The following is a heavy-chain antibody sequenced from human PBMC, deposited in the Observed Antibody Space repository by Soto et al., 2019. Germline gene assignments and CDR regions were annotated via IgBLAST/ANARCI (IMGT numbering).Heavy chain of an antibody. Sequence: EVQLVESGGALVQPGGSLRLSCAASGFTFSNYWMYWVRQAPGKGLVWVSRLDSEGGNTLYADSVKGRFTISRDNARNTLYLQMGGLRGYDTAVYYCATDRGRVLNSDMFINASHMGVWCKGTTVSVS. V-gene: IGHV3-74*01. CDR3: ATDRGRVLNSDMFINASHMGV. J-gene: IGHJ6*03. D-gene: IGHD2-21*01. CDR2: LDSEGGNT. CDR1: GFTFSNYW.